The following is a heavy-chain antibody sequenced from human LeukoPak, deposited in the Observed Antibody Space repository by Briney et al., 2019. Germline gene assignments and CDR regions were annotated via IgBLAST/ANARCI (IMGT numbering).Heavy chain of an antibody. Sequence: AASVKVSCKASGGTFSSYAISWVRQAPGQGLEWMGRIIPIFGIANYAQKFQGRVTITADKSTSTAYMELSSLRSEDTAVYYCAREYGSGSYPWGQGTLVTVSS. V-gene: IGHV1-69*04. D-gene: IGHD3-10*01. CDR2: IIPIFGIA. CDR3: AREYGSGSYP. CDR1: GGTFSSYA. J-gene: IGHJ5*02.